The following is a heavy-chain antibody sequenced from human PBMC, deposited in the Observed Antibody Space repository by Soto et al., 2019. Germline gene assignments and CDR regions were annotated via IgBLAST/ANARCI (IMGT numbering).Heavy chain of an antibody. D-gene: IGHD2-21*02. CDR1: GFTFSSYW. CDR2: INSDGSST. CDR3: AKDLYGGNSGPSLDP. Sequence: GGSLRLSCAASGFTFSSYWMHWVRQAPGKGLVWVSRINSDGSSTSYADSVKGRFTISRDNAKSTLYLQMNSLRAEETAVYYCAKDLYGGNSGPSLDPWGQGTLVTVSS. V-gene: IGHV3-74*01. J-gene: IGHJ5*02.